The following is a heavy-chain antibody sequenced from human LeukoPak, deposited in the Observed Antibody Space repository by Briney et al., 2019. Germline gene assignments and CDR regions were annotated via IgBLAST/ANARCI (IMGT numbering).Heavy chain of an antibody. D-gene: IGHD1-7*01. J-gene: IGHJ4*02. Sequence: GGSLRLSCAASGFTVSSNYMSWVRQAPGKGLEWVSVIYSGGSTYYADSVKGRFTISRDNSKNTLYLQMNSLRAEDTAVYYCARLLPHNWKYSPFYDYWGQGTLVTVPS. V-gene: IGHV3-53*01. CDR3: ARLLPHNWKYSPFYDY. CDR1: GFTVSSNY. CDR2: IYSGGST.